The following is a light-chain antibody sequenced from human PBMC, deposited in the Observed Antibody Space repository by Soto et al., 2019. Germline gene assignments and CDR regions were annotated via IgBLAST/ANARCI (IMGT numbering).Light chain of an antibody. CDR3: QSADRGSNYGV. CDR1: ALTRQF. CDR2: KDD. Sequence: SYELTQPPSVSVSPGQTATITCSGDALTRQFGYWYQQKPGQAPVLLIFKDDERPSGIPERFSGSSSGTTVTLTISGVQAEDEADYYCQSADRGSNYGVFGGGTKVTVL. J-gene: IGLJ3*02. V-gene: IGLV3-25*02.